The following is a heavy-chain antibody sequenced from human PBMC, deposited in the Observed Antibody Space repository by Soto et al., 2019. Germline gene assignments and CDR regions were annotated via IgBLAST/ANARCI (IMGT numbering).Heavy chain of an antibody. V-gene: IGHV4-31*02. CDR2: IYYSGST. J-gene: IGHJ4*02. CDR3: ARAGDIGATTTPVGYFDY. D-gene: IGHD5-12*01. Sequence: SETLSLTCTVSGGSISSGGYYWSWIRQHPGKGLEWIGYIYYSGSTYYNPSLKSRVTISVDTSKNQFSLKLSSVTAADTAVYYCARAGDIGATTTPVGYFDYWGQGTLVTVSS. CDR1: GGSISSGGYY.